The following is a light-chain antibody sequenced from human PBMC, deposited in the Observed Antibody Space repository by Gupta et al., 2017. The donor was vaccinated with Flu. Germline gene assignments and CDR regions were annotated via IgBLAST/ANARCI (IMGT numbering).Light chain of an antibody. J-gene: IGLJ3*02. V-gene: IGLV6-57*03. CDR1: SGSIASNY. Sequence: NFMLTQPHSVSESPGKTVTISCTRSSGSIASNYVQWYQQRPGSAPTTVIYEYNQRPSGVPDRFSGSIDSSSTSASLTISGLKTEDDSYYSSQYYDSSNQVFGGGTKLTVL. CDR3: QYYDSSNQV. CDR2: EYN.